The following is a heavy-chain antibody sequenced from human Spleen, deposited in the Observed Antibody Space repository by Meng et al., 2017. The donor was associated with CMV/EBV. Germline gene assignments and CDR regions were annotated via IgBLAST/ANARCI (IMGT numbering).Heavy chain of an antibody. V-gene: IGHV3-30*09. CDR2: ISYDGNDK. Sequence: GESLKISCAASRFTFSSYAMHWVRQAPGKGLEWVAVISYDGNDKYYADSVRGRFAISRDNPKNTLYLQMNSLRTEDTAVYYCATYSRAPADILAYFNYWGLGTLVTVSS. CDR1: RFTFSSYA. J-gene: IGHJ4*02. D-gene: IGHD2-2*02. CDR3: ATYSRAPADILAYFNY.